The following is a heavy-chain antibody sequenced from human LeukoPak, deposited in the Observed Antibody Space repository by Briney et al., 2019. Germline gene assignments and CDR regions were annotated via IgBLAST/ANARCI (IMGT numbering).Heavy chain of an antibody. V-gene: IGHV1-2*02. J-gene: IGHJ5*02. CDR1: GYTFTGYY. CDR3: ARVRQRLVRRGYWFDP. D-gene: IGHD6-13*01. Sequence: VKVSCKASGYTFTGYYMHWVRQAPGQRLEWMGCINPNSGGTNYAQKFQGRVTMTRDTSISTAYMELGRLRSDDTAVYYCARVRQRLVRRGYWFDPWGQGTLVTVSS. CDR2: INPNSGGT.